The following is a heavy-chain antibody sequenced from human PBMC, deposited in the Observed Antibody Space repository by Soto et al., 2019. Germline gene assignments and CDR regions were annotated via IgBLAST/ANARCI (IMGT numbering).Heavy chain of an antibody. J-gene: IGHJ4*02. CDR2: INHSGST. V-gene: IGHV4-34*01. CDR3: ARGCSGGSCYSFDFDY. CDR1: GGSFSGYY. Sequence: PSETLSLTCAVYGGSFSGYYWSWIRQPPGKGLEWIGEINHSGSTNYNPSLKSRVTISVDTSKNQFSLKLSSVTAADTAVYYCARGCSGGSCYSFDFDYWGQGTLLTVSS. D-gene: IGHD2-15*01.